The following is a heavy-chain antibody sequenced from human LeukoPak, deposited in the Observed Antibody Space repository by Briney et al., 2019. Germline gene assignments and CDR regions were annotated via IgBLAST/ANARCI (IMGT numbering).Heavy chain of an antibody. CDR2: ISAYNGNT. V-gene: IGHV1-18*01. D-gene: IGHD2-15*01. CDR3: ARDGCSGGSCSPYYYYYGMDV. Sequence: ASVKVSCKASGYTFTSYGISWVRQAPGQGLEWMGWISAYNGNTNYAQKLQGRVTMTTDTSTSTAYMELRSLRSDYTAVYYCARDGCSGGSCSPYYYYYGMDVWGQGTTVTVSS. J-gene: IGHJ6*02. CDR1: GYTFTSYG.